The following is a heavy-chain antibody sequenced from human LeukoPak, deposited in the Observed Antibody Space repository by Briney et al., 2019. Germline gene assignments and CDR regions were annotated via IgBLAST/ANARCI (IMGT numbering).Heavy chain of an antibody. D-gene: IGHD3-9*01. Sequence: GGSLRLSCAASGFTFSSYGVSWVRQAPGKGLEWVSGISGSGDSTNYADSVKGRFTISRDNSKNTLYLQMNSLRVEDTALYYCAKDSPYEILTGPYGYWGQGTLVSVSS. V-gene: IGHV3-23*01. J-gene: IGHJ4*02. CDR2: ISGSGDST. CDR1: GFTFSSYG. CDR3: AKDSPYEILTGPYGY.